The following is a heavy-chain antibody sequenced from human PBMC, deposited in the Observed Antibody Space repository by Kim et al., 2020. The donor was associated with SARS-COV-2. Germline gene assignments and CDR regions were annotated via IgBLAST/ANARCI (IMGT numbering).Heavy chain of an antibody. CDR2: ISSSSSYI. CDR1: GFTFSSYS. CDR3: ARDGLPIAVAGAWFDP. Sequence: GGSLRLSCAASGFTFSSYSMNWVRQAPGKGLEWVSSISSSSSYIYYADSVKGRFTISRDNAKNSLYLQMNSLRAEDTAVYYCARDGLPIAVAGAWFDPWGQGTLVTVSS. J-gene: IGHJ5*02. V-gene: IGHV3-21*01. D-gene: IGHD6-19*01.